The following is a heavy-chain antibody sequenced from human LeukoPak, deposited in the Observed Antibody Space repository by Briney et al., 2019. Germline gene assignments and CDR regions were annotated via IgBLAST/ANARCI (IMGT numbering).Heavy chain of an antibody. V-gene: IGHV4-39*07. D-gene: IGHD4-17*01. CDR1: GGYISSTTYY. CDR3: ARFGRKMTAVKRGPNWFDP. J-gene: IGHJ5*02. Sequence: PSGTLSLTCTVSGGYISSTTYYWGWIRQTPGRGLEWIGEINHSGSTNYNSSLKSRVTISVDTSKNQFSLKLSSVTAADTAVYYCARFGRKMTAVKRGPNWFDPWGQGTLVTVSS. CDR2: INHSGST.